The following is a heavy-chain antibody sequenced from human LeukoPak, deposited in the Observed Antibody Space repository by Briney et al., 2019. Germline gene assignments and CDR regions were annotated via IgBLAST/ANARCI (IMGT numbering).Heavy chain of an antibody. CDR2: IRYDGSNK. Sequence: GGSLRLSCAASGFTFSNYDMLWVRQAPGKGLEWVAFIRYDGSNKYYADSVKGRFPISRDNSKNTLYLQMNSLRAEDTAVYYCAKGGSSAWYYFDYWGQGTLVTVSS. J-gene: IGHJ4*02. CDR3: AKGGSSAWYYFDY. CDR1: GFTFSNYD. D-gene: IGHD6-19*01. V-gene: IGHV3-30*02.